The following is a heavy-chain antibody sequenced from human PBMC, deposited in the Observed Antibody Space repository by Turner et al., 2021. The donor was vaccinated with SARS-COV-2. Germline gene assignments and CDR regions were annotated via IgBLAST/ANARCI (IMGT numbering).Heavy chain of an antibody. V-gene: IGHV3-23*01. CDR3: VRDRPRPGDRDALDI. CDR1: GFTFNNYA. Sequence: EVQVLESGGGLAQPGGSLRLSCAASGFTFNNYAMSWGRQAPGKGLVWVSVVSGLGDTIFYADSVRGRFTISRDNTKNRVYLQMNSLRPDDTALYYCVRDRPRPGDRDALDIWGQGTMVTVSS. D-gene: IGHD7-27*01. J-gene: IGHJ3*02. CDR2: VSGLGDTI.